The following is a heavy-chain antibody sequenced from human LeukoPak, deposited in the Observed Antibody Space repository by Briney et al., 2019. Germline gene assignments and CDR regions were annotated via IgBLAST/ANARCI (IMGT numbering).Heavy chain of an antibody. CDR2: IYHSGST. CDR3: ARVVPAATHFDY. J-gene: IGHJ4*02. CDR1: GGSISSGGYS. V-gene: IGHV4-30-2*01. D-gene: IGHD2-2*01. Sequence: SQTLSLTCAVSGGSISSGGYSWSWIRQPPGKGLEWIGYIYHSGSTYYNPSLKSRVTISVDRPKNQFSLKLSSVTAADTAVYYCARVVPAATHFDYWGQGTLVTVSS.